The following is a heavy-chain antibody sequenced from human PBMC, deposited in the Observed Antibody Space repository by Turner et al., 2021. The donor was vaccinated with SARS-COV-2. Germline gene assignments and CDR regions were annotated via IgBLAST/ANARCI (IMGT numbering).Heavy chain of an antibody. CDR2: IDYSGGT. D-gene: IGHD2-21*02. CDR3: ARHCDKGAERCVTAFDF. CDR1: SVSIVNYMYF. Sequence: QLQMQESGSGLVKPSETLSLTCSVSSVSIVNYMYFWGWFRQPPGKGLEWIGTIDYSGGTHYNPSLRSRVTMSIDTSKNHQFSLTLSSVTAADSAVYYCARHCDKGAERCVTAFDFWGQGTMVTVSS. V-gene: IGHV4-39*01. J-gene: IGHJ3*01.